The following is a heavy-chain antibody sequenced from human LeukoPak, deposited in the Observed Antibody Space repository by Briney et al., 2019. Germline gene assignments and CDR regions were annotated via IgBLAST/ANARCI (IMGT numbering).Heavy chain of an antibody. J-gene: IGHJ5*02. CDR2: IYYSGST. V-gene: IGHV4-59*01. D-gene: IGHD2-2*01. CDR1: GGSISSYY. Sequence: SETLSLTCTVSGGSISSYYWSWIRQPPGKGLEWIGYIYYSGSTNYNPSLKSRVTISVDTSKNQFSLKLSSVTAADTAVYYCARGGVNRDIVVVPAAPFDPWGQGTLVTVSS. CDR3: ARGGVNRDIVVVPAAPFDP.